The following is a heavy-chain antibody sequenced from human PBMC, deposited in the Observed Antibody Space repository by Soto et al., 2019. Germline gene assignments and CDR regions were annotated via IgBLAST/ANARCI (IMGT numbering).Heavy chain of an antibody. CDR1: GFTFSNYG. Sequence: QVQLVESGGGVVQPGTSLRLSCAASGFTFSNYGMHWVRQTPGKGLEWVALILYDGSNKYYADPVKGRFTISRDNSKNTLYLQVSSLRAEDTAVYYCAKSRDAYNFYFYYGMDVWGQGTSVTVSS. CDR3: AKSRDAYNFYFYYGMDV. J-gene: IGHJ6*02. V-gene: IGHV3-30*18. D-gene: IGHD1-1*01. CDR2: ILYDGSNK.